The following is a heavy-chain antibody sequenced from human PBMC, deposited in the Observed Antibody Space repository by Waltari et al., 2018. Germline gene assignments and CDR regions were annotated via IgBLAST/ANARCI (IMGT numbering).Heavy chain of an antibody. CDR3: ARGRNYTGHLPDY. CDR1: GGSFSGYY. CDR2: INQSGST. Sequence: QVLLQQWGAGLLKPSETLSLTCAVYGGSFSGYYWTWIRQPPGKGLEWIGEINQSGSTNSNPSLKSPFTMSVDTSKNQFSLNLSSVTAADTAVYYCARGRNYTGHLPDYWGQGNMVTVSS. J-gene: IGHJ4*02. V-gene: IGHV4-34*01. D-gene: IGHD1-7*01.